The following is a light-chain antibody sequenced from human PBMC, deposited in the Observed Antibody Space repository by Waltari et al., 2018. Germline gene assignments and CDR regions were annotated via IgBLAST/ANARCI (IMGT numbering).Light chain of an antibody. CDR1: QTIRGW. V-gene: IGKV1-5*03. Sequence: DIQMTQSPSTLSASVGDRVTITCRASQTIRGWLAWYQHKPGNVPKLLIYKSSVLESGVPTRFSGSASQTHFTLTISSLQPDDSAIYYCQHYHSYPLTFGGGTKVEIK. CDR2: KSS. J-gene: IGKJ4*01. CDR3: QHYHSYPLT.